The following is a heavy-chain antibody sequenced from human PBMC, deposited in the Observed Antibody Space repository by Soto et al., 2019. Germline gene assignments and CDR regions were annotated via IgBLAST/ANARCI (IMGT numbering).Heavy chain of an antibody. CDR3: ARGDYAKAFDI. J-gene: IGHJ3*02. D-gene: IGHD2-2*01. V-gene: IGHV4-28*03. CDR1: GYSISSSNW. Sequence: QVQLQESGPGLVKPSDTLSLICAVSGYSISSSNWWGWIRQPPGKGLEWIGNIYYSGSAYYHPSRKSRFTMSVDTSKNPFSLQLTSVTAVDTAVYDCARGDYAKAFDIWGQGTTVTVSS. CDR2: IYYSGSA.